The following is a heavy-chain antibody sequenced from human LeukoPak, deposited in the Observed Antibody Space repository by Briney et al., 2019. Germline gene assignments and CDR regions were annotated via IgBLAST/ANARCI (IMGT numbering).Heavy chain of an antibody. D-gene: IGHD3-22*01. CDR2: LSGSGGAT. J-gene: IGHJ4*02. CDR3: ASIVVASTSAGRAGRIFDS. V-gene: IGHV3-23*01. CDR1: GFTFSNYA. Sequence: PGGSLRLSCAASGFTFSNYAMTWVRQAPGKGLEWVSILSGSGGATYYADSVKGRFTISRDNAKNSLHLQMNSLTAEDTAVYYCASIVVASTSAGRAGRIFDSWGQGTLVIVSS.